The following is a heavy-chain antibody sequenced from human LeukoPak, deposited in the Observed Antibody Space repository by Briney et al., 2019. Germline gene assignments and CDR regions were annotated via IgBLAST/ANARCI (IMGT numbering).Heavy chain of an antibody. CDR3: ARGRVPAAINYYYYYMDV. CDR1: GGTFSSYA. D-gene: IGHD2-2*02. CDR2: IIPIFGTA. V-gene: IGHV1-69*05. J-gene: IGHJ6*03. Sequence: ASVKVSCKASGGTFSSYAISWVRQAPGQGLEWMGGIIPIFGTANYAQKFQGRVTITTDESTSTAYMELSSLRSEDTAVYYCARGRVPAAINYYYYYMDVWGRGTTVTVSS.